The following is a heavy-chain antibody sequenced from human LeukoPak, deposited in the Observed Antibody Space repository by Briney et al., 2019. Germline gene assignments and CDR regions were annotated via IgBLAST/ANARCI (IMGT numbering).Heavy chain of an antibody. Sequence: GGSLRLSCAASGFTFSSYAMTWVRQAPGKGLEWVSGMSSGGGYTYYADSVKGRFTISRDNSQNTLYLQMNSLRAEDTAVYYCARDLFKTYGTTAEAYDAFDIWGQGTMVTVSS. D-gene: IGHD1-1*01. V-gene: IGHV3-23*01. CDR2: MSSGGGYT. J-gene: IGHJ3*02. CDR1: GFTFSSYA. CDR3: ARDLFKTYGTTAEAYDAFDI.